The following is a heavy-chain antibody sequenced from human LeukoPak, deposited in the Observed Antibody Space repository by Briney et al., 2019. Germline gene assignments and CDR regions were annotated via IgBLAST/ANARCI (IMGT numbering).Heavy chain of an antibody. CDR1: GGSISSYY. CDR2: IYYSGST. CDR3: ARDLKDYYFDY. V-gene: IGHV4-59*01. J-gene: IGHJ4*02. D-gene: IGHD3/OR15-3a*01. Sequence: PSETLSLTCTVSGGSISSYYWSWIRQPPGKGLEWIGYIYYSGSTNYNPSLKSRVTISVDTSKNQFSLKLSSMTAADTAVYYCARDLKDYYFDYWAREPWSPSPQ.